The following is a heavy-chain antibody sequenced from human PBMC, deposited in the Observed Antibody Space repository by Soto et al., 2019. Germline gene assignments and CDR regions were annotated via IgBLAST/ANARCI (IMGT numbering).Heavy chain of an antibody. J-gene: IGHJ4*02. CDR1: GYTFTNYY. CDR2: ISPKSGGT. V-gene: IGHV1-2*02. D-gene: IGHD2-21*02. CDR3: ARPTGYISDWHYFDL. Sequence: WASVKVSCKASGYTFTNYYMHWVRQAPGQGFEWLGRISPKSGGTNYAQKFQGRVTMTWDTSLKTAYMELSSLISEDTAVYYCARPTGYISDWHYFDLWGQGTLVTVSS.